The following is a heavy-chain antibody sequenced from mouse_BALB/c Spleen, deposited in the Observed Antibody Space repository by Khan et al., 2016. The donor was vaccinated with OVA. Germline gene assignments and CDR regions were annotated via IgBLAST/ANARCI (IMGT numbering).Heavy chain of an antibody. Sequence: EVNLVESGGGLVQSGGSRKLSCAASGFTFTSYGMHWIRQAPEKGLEWVAYISSDSSTIYYADTVKGRFTISRDNPKNTLFLQMTSLRSGDTAMYFCATSYFYGYYFDYWGQGTTLTVSS. CDR2: ISSDSSTI. CDR3: ATSYFYGYYFDY. V-gene: IGHV5-17*02. CDR1: GFTFTSYG. J-gene: IGHJ2*01. D-gene: IGHD1-1*01.